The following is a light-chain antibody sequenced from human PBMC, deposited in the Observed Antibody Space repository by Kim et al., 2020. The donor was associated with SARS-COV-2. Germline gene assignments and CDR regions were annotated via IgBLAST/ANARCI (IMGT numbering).Light chain of an antibody. J-gene: IGKJ2*01. V-gene: IGKV1-39*01. CDR1: RRISSY. CDR2: AAS. Sequence: SASVGDTVNITCRARRRISSYLKWFQQNPGKAPKVLIYAASSVQDGVPSRFSGGGSGTDFTLTISSLQPGDTATYYCQQSHSTPYTFGQGTKLEI. CDR3: QQSHSTPYT.